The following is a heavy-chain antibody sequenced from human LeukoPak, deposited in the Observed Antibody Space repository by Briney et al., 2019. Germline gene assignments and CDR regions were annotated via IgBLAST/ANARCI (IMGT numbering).Heavy chain of an antibody. CDR1: GLTFSSYA. J-gene: IGHJ4*02. V-gene: IGHV3-23*01. CDR3: AKGRAWIQLWLFDY. Sequence: PGGSLRLSCAASGLTFSSYAMSWVRQAPGKGLEWVSAISGSGGSTYYADSVKGRFTISRDNSKNTLYLQMNSLRAEDTAVYYCAKGRAWIQLWLFDYWGQGTLVTVSS. D-gene: IGHD5-18*01. CDR2: ISGSGGST.